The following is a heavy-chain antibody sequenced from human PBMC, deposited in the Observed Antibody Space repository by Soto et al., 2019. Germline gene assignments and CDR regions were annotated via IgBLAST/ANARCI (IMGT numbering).Heavy chain of an antibody. CDR2: ISSEGATT. CDR3: VKDRYVDY. V-gene: IGHV3-64D*06. Sequence: PGGSLRLSCSVSGFTFSSYAMHWVRQAPGKGLEYVASISSEGATTYYADSVKGRFIISRDNSKNTLCLQMSSLRAEDTAVYYCVKDRYVDYWGQGMLVTVSS. CDR1: GFTFSSYA. J-gene: IGHJ4*02.